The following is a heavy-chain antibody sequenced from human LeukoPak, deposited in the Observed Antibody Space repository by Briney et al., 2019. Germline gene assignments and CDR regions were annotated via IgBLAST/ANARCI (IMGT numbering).Heavy chain of an antibody. CDR1: GGSISSSSYY. J-gene: IGHJ4*02. D-gene: IGHD2-15*01. CDR2: IYYSGST. CDR3: ARRGGRWGGVDY. Sequence: SETLSLTCTVSGGSISSSSYYWGWIRQPPGKGLEWIVSIYYSGSTYYNPSLKSRVTISVDTSKNQFSLKLSSVTAADTAVYYCARRGGRWGGVDYWGQGTLVTVSS. V-gene: IGHV4-39*01.